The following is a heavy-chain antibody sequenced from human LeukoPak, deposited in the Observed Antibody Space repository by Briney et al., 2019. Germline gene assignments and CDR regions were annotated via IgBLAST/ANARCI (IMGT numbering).Heavy chain of an antibody. CDR2: IYHSGST. CDR1: GGSINSYY. J-gene: IGHJ6*03. V-gene: IGHV4-59*12. Sequence: SETLSLTCTVSGGSINSYYWSWIRQPPGKGLEWIRYIYHSGSTYYNPSLKSRVTISVDTSKDQFSLKLSSVTAADTAVYYCARDNGLAVLAAAPYYYYMDVWGKGTTVTVSS. D-gene: IGHD6-13*01. CDR3: ARDNGLAVLAAAPYYYYMDV.